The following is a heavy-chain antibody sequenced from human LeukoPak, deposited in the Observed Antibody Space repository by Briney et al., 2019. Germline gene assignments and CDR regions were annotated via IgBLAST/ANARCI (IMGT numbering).Heavy chain of an antibody. Sequence: ASVKVSCKASGYTFNYYYMHWVRQAPGQELEWMGWINPSSGATNYAQKFQGRVTMTRDTSVSTDYMELTRLRSDDSAVFYCIRGPGHYFDYWGQGTVVTVPS. CDR1: GYTFNYYY. CDR3: IRGPGHYFDY. V-gene: IGHV1-2*02. CDR2: INPSSGAT. J-gene: IGHJ4*02. D-gene: IGHD3-10*01.